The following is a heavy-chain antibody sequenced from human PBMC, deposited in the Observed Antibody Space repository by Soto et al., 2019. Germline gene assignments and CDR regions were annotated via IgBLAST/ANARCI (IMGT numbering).Heavy chain of an antibody. CDR2: IYHSGST. CDR3: ARGTKGYCSSTSCYNWFDP. J-gene: IGHJ5*02. Sequence: ASETLSVSSAVSGGYISSSNWWGWVRQLPGQGLEWIGEIYHSGSTNYNPSLKSRVTISVDKSKNQFSMKLSSVTAADTAVNYCARGTKGYCSSTSCYNWFDPWGQGTLVTVSS. CDR1: GGYISSSNW. D-gene: IGHD2-2*01. V-gene: IGHV4-4*02.